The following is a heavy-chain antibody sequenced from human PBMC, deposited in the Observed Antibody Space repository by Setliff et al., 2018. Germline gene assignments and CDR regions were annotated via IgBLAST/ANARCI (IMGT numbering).Heavy chain of an antibody. Sequence: SVKVSCKASGGTFSSYTITWVRQAPGQGLEWMGGIIPIFDTRNYAQKFQGRVNITADESTSTVYMELRTLRSDDTAVYYCARRPIALAGYRKGAFDIWGQGTMVTVSS. CDR2: IIPIFDTR. CDR1: GGTFSSYT. CDR3: ARRPIALAGYRKGAFDI. J-gene: IGHJ3*02. V-gene: IGHV1-69*13. D-gene: IGHD6-19*01.